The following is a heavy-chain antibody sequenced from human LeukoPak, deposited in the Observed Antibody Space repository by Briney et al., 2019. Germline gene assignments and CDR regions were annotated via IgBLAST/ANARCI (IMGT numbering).Heavy chain of an antibody. D-gene: IGHD3-10*01. CDR3: ATLVAGGSGNYYMDV. CDR1: GFTFSSYG. Sequence: GGSLRLSCAASGFTFSSYGMHWVRQAPGKGLEWVALIRYDGSNKYYADSVKGRFTISRDNSKNTLYLQMNSLRAEDTAVYYCATLVAGGSGNYYMDVWGKGTTVTISS. V-gene: IGHV3-30*02. CDR2: IRYDGSNK. J-gene: IGHJ6*03.